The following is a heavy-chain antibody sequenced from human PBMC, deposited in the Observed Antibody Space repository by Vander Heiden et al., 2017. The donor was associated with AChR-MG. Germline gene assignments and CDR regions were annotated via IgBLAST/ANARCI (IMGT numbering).Heavy chain of an antibody. J-gene: IGHJ4*02. V-gene: IGHV3-23*01. CDR1: GFIFRTYA. CDR3: AKGGRTSGFDY. D-gene: IGHD2-15*01. CDR2: IDSSGGDT. Sequence: EVQLFESGGDLVQPGGSLRLSCAASGFIFRTYAMSWVRRAPGKGLEWVSAIDSSGGDTYYADSVKGRFNISRDNSKNTLYLQMNSLRAEDTAVYYCAKGGRTSGFDYWGQGTLVTVSS.